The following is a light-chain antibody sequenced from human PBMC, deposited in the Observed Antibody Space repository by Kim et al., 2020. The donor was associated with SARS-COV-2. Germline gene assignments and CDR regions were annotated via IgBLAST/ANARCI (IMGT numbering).Light chain of an antibody. V-gene: IGLV1-44*01. CDR2: TNN. CDR3: ATWDNNLRGFI. Sequence: ELTQPPSVSGTPGQRVTISCSGSSSNIASNAVNWYQHVPGTAPKLLISTNNERPPGVPDRFSGSKSGTSASLAISGLQSEDEADYYCATWDNNLRGFIFGGGTQLTVL. J-gene: IGLJ2*01. CDR1: SSNIASNA.